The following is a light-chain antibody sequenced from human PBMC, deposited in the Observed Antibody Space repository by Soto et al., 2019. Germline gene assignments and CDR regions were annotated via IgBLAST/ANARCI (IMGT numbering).Light chain of an antibody. J-gene: IGLJ1*01. CDR1: SSDVGGYNY. Sequence: QSVLTQPASVSGSPGQSITISCTGTSSDVGGYNYVSWYQQHPGKAPKLMIYDVSNRPSGVSNRFSGSKSGNTASLTISGLQAEDEADYYCSSYTSGSTLGGVFGTGTKVTVL. V-gene: IGLV2-14*01. CDR3: SSYTSGSTLGGV. CDR2: DVS.